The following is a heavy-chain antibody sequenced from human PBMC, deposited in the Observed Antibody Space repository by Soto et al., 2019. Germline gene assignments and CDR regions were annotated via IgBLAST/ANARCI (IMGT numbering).Heavy chain of an antibody. J-gene: IGHJ6*02. CDR2: IWYDGSNK. D-gene: IGHD6-6*01. V-gene: IGHV3-33*01. CDR1: GFTFSSYG. Sequence: GGSLRLSCAASGFTFSSYGMHWVRQAPGKGLEWVAVIWYDGSNKYYADSVKGRFTISRDNSKNTLYLQMNGLRAEDTAVYYCAREIAARPGFYYYYGMDVWGQGTTVTVSS. CDR3: AREIAARPGFYYYYGMDV.